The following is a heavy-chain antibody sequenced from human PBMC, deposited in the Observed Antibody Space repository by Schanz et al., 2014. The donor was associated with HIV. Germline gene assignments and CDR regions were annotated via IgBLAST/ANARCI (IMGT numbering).Heavy chain of an antibody. CDR2: ISGYKGNT. V-gene: IGHV1-18*01. CDR1: GYGFTGFG. D-gene: IGHD3-22*01. CDR3: VRVANYDGDDYYQRSHFDL. Sequence: QVQEVQSGRETKKPGDSVKVSCRTSGYGFTGFGISWVRQAPGQGLEWMGWISGYKGNTNYAQKLQGRVTMTTDTSTSTACMELRNLRSDDTAVYYCVRVANYDGDDYYQRSHFDLWGQGTLVTVSS. J-gene: IGHJ4*02.